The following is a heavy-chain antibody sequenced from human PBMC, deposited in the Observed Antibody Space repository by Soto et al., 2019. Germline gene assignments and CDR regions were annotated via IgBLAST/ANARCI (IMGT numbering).Heavy chain of an antibody. Sequence: QVQLVESGGGVVQPGRSLRLSCAASGFTFSSYAMHWVRQAPGKGLEWVAVISYDGSNKYYADSVKGRFTISRDNSKNTLYLQMNSLRAEDTAVYYCARSIAALYYFDYWGQGTLVTVSS. J-gene: IGHJ4*02. CDR2: ISYDGSNK. V-gene: IGHV3-30-3*01. CDR1: GFTFSSYA. CDR3: ARSIAALYYFDY. D-gene: IGHD6-6*01.